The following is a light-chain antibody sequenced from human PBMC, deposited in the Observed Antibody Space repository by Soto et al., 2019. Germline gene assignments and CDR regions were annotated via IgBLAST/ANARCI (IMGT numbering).Light chain of an antibody. J-gene: IGKJ2*01. CDR1: QSVSSTY. CDR3: QQYGGSPPEYP. CDR2: GAS. V-gene: IGKV3-20*01. Sequence: EIVLTQSPGTLSLSPGERATLSCRASQSVSSTYLAWYQQKPGQAPRLLIYGASSRPPGIPDRFSGSGSGTDFTLTISRMEPEDFAVYYCQQYGGSPPEYPFGQGTKLEIK.